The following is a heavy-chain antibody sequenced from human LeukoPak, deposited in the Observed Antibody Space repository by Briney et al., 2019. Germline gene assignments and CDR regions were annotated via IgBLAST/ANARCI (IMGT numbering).Heavy chain of an antibody. CDR1: GGSISSYY. J-gene: IGHJ5*02. D-gene: IGHD1-26*01. V-gene: IGHV4-59*01. Sequence: SETLSLTCTVSGGSISSYYWSWIRQPPGKGLEWIGYIYYSGSTNYNPSLKSRVTISVDTSKNQFSLKLSSVTAADTAVYFCARLRLSGGSFSVGWFDPWGQGIQVTVSS. CDR3: ARLRLSGGSFSVGWFDP. CDR2: IYYSGST.